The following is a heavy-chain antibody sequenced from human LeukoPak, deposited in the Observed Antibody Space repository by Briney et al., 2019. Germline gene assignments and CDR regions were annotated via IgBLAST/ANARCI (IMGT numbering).Heavy chain of an antibody. J-gene: IGHJ4*02. D-gene: IGHD2-15*01. Sequence: GGSLRLSCAASGFTFSSYSMNWVRQAPGKGLEWVSSISSSSSYIYYADSLKGRFTSSRDNAKNSLYLQMNSLRAEDTAVYYCARERIAKGATPVNDHWGQGTLVTVSS. V-gene: IGHV3-21*01. CDR3: ARERIAKGATPVNDH. CDR2: ISSSSSYI. CDR1: GFTFSSYS.